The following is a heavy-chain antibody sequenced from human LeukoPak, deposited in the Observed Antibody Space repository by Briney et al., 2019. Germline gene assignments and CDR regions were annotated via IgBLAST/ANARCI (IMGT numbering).Heavy chain of an antibody. CDR3: ARGSGHDSSGYLVDY. Sequence: SVKVSCKASGGTFSSYSITWLRQAPGQGLEWMGRITPIFGIANYAQEFQGRVTIIADKSTSTAYMELSSLRSEDTAVYYCARGSGHDSSGYLVDYWGQGTLVTVSS. CDR2: ITPIFGIA. J-gene: IGHJ4*02. CDR1: GGTFSSYS. V-gene: IGHV1-69*02. D-gene: IGHD3-22*01.